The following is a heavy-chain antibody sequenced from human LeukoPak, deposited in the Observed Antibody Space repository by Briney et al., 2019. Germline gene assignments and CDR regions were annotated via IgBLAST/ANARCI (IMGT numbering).Heavy chain of an antibody. CDR3: ARAPRVASTGRFDY. J-gene: IGHJ4*02. Sequence: GASVMVSCKASAYSFTNYGDNWVRQAPGQGGEWLGWISGYTGNTYYAQKFQGRVTMTTDTSTTTAYMELRSLRSDDTAVYYCARAPRVASTGRFDYWGQGTLVTVSS. CDR2: ISGYTGNT. D-gene: IGHD6-13*01. CDR1: AYSFTNYG. V-gene: IGHV1-18*01.